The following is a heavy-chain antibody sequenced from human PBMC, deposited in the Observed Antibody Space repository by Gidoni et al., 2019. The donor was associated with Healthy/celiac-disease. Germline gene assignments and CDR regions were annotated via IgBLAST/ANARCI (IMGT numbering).Heavy chain of an antibody. D-gene: IGHD3-22*01. V-gene: IGHV3-23*04. Sequence: EVQLVESGGGLVQPGGSLRLSCAASGFTFSSYARSWVRQAPGKGLEWVSAISGSGGSTYYADSVKGRFTISRDNSKNTLYLQMNSLRAEDTAVYYCAKDPYYDSSGYYFGDAFDIWGQGTMVTVSS. CDR2: ISGSGGST. CDR1: GFTFSSYA. CDR3: AKDPYYDSSGYYFGDAFDI. J-gene: IGHJ3*02.